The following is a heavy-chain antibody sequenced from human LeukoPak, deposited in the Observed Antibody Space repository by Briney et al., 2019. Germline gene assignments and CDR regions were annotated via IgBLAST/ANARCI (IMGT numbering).Heavy chain of an antibody. J-gene: IGHJ3*02. Sequence: ASVTVSFKASRYTFTGYYMHWVGQPPGQRREWMGWINPNSGGTNYAQKFQGRLTMIRDTSISTAYMELRKLRSDDTDVYEFAREYYYDSSGYYYPEAFDIWGQGTMVTVSS. V-gene: IGHV1-2*02. CDR2: INPNSGGT. CDR1: RYTFTGYY. CDR3: AREYYYDSSGYYYPEAFDI. D-gene: IGHD3-22*01.